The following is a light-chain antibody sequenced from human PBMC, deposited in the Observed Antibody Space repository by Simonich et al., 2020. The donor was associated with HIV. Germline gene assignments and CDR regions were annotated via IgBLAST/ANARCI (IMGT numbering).Light chain of an antibody. CDR3: QQYNSHFPT. J-gene: IGKJ1*01. Sequence: DIQMTQSPSTLSASVGDRVTITCRASQSIVTWLAGYQQKPGKAPKLLIYKASSLESGVPSTFSGSGSGTEFTLTISSLQPDDFATYYCQQYNSHFPTFGQGTKVEIK. CDR2: KAS. CDR1: QSIVTW. V-gene: IGKV1-5*03.